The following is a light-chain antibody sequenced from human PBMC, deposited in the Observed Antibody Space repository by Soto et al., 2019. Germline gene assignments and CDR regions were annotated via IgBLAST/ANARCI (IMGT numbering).Light chain of an antibody. CDR1: SSTIGANY. J-gene: IGLJ2*01. Sequence: QSVLTQPPSVSAAPGERVIIFCSGSSSTIGANYVSWYQQFPGTAPILLIYDNHHRPSGIPDRFSGYKSGTSATLVITGLQTGDEADYYCGTWDSNLNNGVVFGGGTKLTVL. CDR3: GTWDSNLNNGVV. V-gene: IGLV1-51*01. CDR2: DNH.